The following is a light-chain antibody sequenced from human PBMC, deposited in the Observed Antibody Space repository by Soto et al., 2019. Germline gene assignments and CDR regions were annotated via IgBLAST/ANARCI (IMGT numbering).Light chain of an antibody. CDR3: EAWDRSLSTGPNWV. J-gene: IGLJ3*02. Sequence: QSVLTQPPSVSAAPGQKVTISCSGSSSTFGRSFVAWFQHLPGTAPNLLVYESNNRPSGIPDRFSGSRSGTSATLDITGLQTGDEADYYCEAWDRSLSTGPNWVFGGGTKLTVL. CDR2: ESN. CDR1: SSTFGRSF. V-gene: IGLV1-51*02.